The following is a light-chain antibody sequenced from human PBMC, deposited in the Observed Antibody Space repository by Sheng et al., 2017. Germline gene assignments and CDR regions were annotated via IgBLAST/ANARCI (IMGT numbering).Light chain of an antibody. J-gene: IGLJ2*01. V-gene: IGLV3-1*01. CDR3: QAWDTNTVL. CDR2: RDD. CDR1: NLGDKF. Sequence: SYKMTQPPSVSVSPGQTASITCSGQNLGDKFVSWYQQKSGQAPVLLISRDDQRASGIPERFSGSNSGNTATLLIGETQAVDEGDYYCQAWDTNTVLFGGGTRLTVL.